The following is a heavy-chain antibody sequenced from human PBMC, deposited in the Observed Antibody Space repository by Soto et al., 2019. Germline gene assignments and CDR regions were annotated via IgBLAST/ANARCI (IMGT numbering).Heavy chain of an antibody. CDR2: ISSSSSYI. J-gene: IGHJ6*03. Sequence: GGSLRLSCAASGFTFSSYSMNWVRQAPGKGLEWVSSISSSSSYIYYADSVKGRFTISRDNAKNSLYLQMNSLRAEDTAVYYCARMDRSSTSCYPFCDYYYYMDVWGKGTTVTVSS. CDR1: GFTFSSYS. D-gene: IGHD2-2*01. CDR3: ARMDRSSTSCYPFCDYYYYMDV. V-gene: IGHV3-21*01.